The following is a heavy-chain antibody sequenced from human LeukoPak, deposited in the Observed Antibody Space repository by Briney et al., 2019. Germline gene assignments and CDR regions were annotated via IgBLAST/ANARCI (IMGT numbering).Heavy chain of an antibody. CDR3: ARGLPTGIDYFDY. CDR1: GFTFSSYW. Sequence: GGSLRLSCAASGFTFSSYWMSWDRQAPGKGLEWVANIKQDGSEKYYVDSGKGRFTISRDNAKNSLYLQMNSLRAEDTAVYYCARGLPTGIDYFDYWGQGTLVTVSS. CDR2: IKQDGSEK. J-gene: IGHJ4*02. V-gene: IGHV3-7*01. D-gene: IGHD2-21*01.